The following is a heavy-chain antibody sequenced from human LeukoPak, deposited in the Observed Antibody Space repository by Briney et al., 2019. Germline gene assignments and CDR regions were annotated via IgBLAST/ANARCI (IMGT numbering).Heavy chain of an antibody. D-gene: IGHD3-9*01. CDR1: GGSISSGSYY. Sequence: SETLSLTCTVSGGSISSGSYYWSWIRQPAGKGLEWIVRIYTSGSTNYNPSLKSRVTISVDTSKNQFSLKLSSVTAADTAVYYCARDKTDYDILTDAGYFDYWGQGTPVTVSS. V-gene: IGHV4-61*02. J-gene: IGHJ4*02. CDR3: ARDKTDYDILTDAGYFDY. CDR2: IYTSGST.